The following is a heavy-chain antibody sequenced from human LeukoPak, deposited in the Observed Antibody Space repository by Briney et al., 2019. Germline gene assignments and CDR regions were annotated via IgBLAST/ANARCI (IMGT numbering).Heavy chain of an antibody. CDR2: ISTSGSA. Sequence: SETLSLTCTVSGGSISSGSYYWSWIRQPAGKGLEWIGRISTSGSAKYNFSLKSRVTISVDTSKNQFSLKLRSTTAADTAVYYCARAFGLYYGNSGYRFDYWGQGTLVTVSS. V-gene: IGHV4-61*02. CDR3: ARAFGLYYGNSGYRFDY. J-gene: IGHJ4*02. CDR1: GGSISSGSYY. D-gene: IGHD3-22*01.